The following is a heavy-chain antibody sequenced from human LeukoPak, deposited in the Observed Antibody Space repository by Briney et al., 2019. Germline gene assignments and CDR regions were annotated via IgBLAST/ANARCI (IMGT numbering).Heavy chain of an antibody. CDR2: IYYSGTT. V-gene: IGHV4-59*08. CDR1: GGSISPYY. D-gene: IGHD2-15*01. CDR3: ARHYPHSCSSGTCALGPGP. J-gene: IGHJ5*02. Sequence: SETLSLTCTVSGGSISPYYWSWLRQPQGKEMEWIAYIYYSGTTSYNPSLKSRVTISVDTSKNQFSLTLNSVTAADTAVYYCARHYPHSCSSGTCALGPGPWGQGTLVTVSS.